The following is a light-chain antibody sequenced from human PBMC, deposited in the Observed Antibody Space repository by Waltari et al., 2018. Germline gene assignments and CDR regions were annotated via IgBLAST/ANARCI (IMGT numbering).Light chain of an antibody. Sequence: EVVLTQSPATLSLSPGETATLSCRASQGISNYLAWYQHKPDQAPRLLIHDATNRATGIPARFGGSGSGTDFTLNISSLDPEDFAVYFCQQRSNWPMTFGGGTKVEIK. J-gene: IGKJ4*01. CDR2: DAT. V-gene: IGKV3-11*01. CDR3: QQRSNWPMT. CDR1: QGISNY.